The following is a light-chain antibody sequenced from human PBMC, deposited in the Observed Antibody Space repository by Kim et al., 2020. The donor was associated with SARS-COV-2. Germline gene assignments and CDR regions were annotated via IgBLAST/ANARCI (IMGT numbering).Light chain of an antibody. CDR3: QQYGSPPLYT. CDR2: GAT. J-gene: IGKJ2*01. Sequence: GDRATHSCWASQSVSSSYLACHQQTPRQAPRLLICGATSRAAGIPDRFSGSGSATDFTLTISRLEPEEVAVYYCQQYGSPPLYTFGQGTKLEI. CDR1: QSVSSSY. V-gene: IGKV3-20*01.